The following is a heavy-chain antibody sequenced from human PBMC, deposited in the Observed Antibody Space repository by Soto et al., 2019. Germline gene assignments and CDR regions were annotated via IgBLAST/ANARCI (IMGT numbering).Heavy chain of an antibody. CDR1: GGSISSYY. J-gene: IGHJ4*02. Sequence: SETLSLTCTVSGGSISSYYWSWIRQPPGKGLEWIGYIYSSGSTNYNPSLKSRVTISADTSKNQVSLKLTSVTAADTAVYYCARDHPHSYGIYYFDYWGQGTLVTV. D-gene: IGHD5-18*01. CDR2: IYSSGST. CDR3: ARDHPHSYGIYYFDY. V-gene: IGHV4-59*01.